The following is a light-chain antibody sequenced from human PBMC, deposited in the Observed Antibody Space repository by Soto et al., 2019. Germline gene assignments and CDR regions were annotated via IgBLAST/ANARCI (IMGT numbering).Light chain of an antibody. CDR2: GAS. V-gene: IGKV3-15*01. CDR1: QSVSSN. J-gene: IGKJ1*01. CDR3: QQYNDWWT. Sequence: EIVISHSPATVSVSKGERATLSCRASQSVSSNLAWYQQKPGQAPRLLIYGASTRATGVPGRFSGSGSGTEFTLTISSLQSEDFAVYYCQQYNDWWTFGQGTKVDIK.